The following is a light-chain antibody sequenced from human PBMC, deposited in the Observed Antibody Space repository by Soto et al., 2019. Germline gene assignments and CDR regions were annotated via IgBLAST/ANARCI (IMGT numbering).Light chain of an antibody. Sequence: QSVLTQPASVSGSPGQSITISCTGTSNDVGGYNFVSWYQQHPGKAPKLMIYDVSSRPSGVSDRFSGSKSGNTASLTISGLQAEDEADYYCSSHTSSNTVIFGGGTKLTVL. CDR1: SNDVGGYNF. V-gene: IGLV2-14*03. CDR3: SSHTSSNTVI. J-gene: IGLJ2*01. CDR2: DVS.